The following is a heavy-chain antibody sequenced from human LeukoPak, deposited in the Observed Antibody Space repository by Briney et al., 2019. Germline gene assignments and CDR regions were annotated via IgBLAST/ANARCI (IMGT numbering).Heavy chain of an antibody. V-gene: IGHV4-34*01. CDR2: INHSGST. J-gene: IGHJ4*02. CDR1: GDSITGYY. Sequence: SETLSLTCSVSGDSITGYYWGWIRQPPGKGLEWIGEINHSGSTNYNPSLKSRVTISVDTSKNQFSLKLSSVTAADTAVYYCARQSSYDSSGYSPFDYWGQGTLVIVSS. CDR3: ARQSSYDSSGYSPFDY. D-gene: IGHD3-22*01.